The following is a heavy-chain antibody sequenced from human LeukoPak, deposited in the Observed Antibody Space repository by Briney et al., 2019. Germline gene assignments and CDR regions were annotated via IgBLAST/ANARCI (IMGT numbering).Heavy chain of an antibody. Sequence: KPGGSLRLSWAAAGFTFSDYYMSWVRQAAGKGREWVSYISSSGSTIYYADSVKGRFTISRDNAKNSLYLQMNSLRAEDTAVYYCARFTWHTQDYWGQGTLVTVSS. D-gene: IGHD3-16*01. CDR3: ARFTWHTQDY. V-gene: IGHV3-11*04. CDR1: GFTFSDYY. CDR2: ISSSGSTI. J-gene: IGHJ4*02.